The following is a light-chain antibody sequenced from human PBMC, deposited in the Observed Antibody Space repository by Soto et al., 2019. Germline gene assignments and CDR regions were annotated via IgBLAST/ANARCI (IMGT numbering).Light chain of an antibody. V-gene: IGKV1-6*01. CDR3: QQDYRYPLT. CDR1: QGISDD. Sequence: AIQMTQSPSSLSASVGDSVTITCPASQGISDDLGWYQQKPGKAPKLQIYAASSLERGVPSRFSGSGSGTDFTLTISSLQPEDSATYYCQQDYRYPLTCGGGTKVEIK. J-gene: IGKJ4*01. CDR2: AAS.